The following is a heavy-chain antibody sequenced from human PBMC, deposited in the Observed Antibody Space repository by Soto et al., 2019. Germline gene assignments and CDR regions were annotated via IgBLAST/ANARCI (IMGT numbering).Heavy chain of an antibody. CDR3: ARKGGYCSGGSCYGSRWFDP. CDR1: VGSFSGYY. Sequence: SETLSLTCAVYVGSFSGYYWSWIRKPPGKGLEWIGEINHSGSTNYNPSLKSRVTISVDTSKNQFSLKLSSVTAADTAVYYCARKGGYCSGGSCYGSRWFDPWGQGTLVTVSS. V-gene: IGHV4-34*01. D-gene: IGHD2-15*01. CDR2: INHSGST. J-gene: IGHJ5*02.